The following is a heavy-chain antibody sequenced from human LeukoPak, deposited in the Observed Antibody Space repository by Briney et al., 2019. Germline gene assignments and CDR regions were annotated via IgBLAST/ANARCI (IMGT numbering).Heavy chain of an antibody. CDR3: ARDIVVGASGHNWFDP. V-gene: IGHV1-69*05. D-gene: IGHD1-26*01. CDR1: GGTFSSYA. J-gene: IGHJ5*02. Sequence: ASVKVSCKASGGTFSSYAISWLRQAPGQGLEWMGRIIPIFGTANYAQKFQGRVTITTDESTSTAYMELSSLRSEDTAVYYCARDIVVGASGHNWFDPWGQGTLVTVSS. CDR2: IIPIFGTA.